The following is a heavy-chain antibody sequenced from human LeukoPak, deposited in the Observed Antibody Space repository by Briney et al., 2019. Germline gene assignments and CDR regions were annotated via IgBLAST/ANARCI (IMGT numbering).Heavy chain of an antibody. CDR2: INPNSGVT. Sequence: ASVKVSCKASGYTFIGYYMHWVRQAPGQGLEWMGWINPNSGVTNYAQKFQGRVTMTRDTSISTAYMELTSLRSDDTAVYYCATTRGTRTRLDYWGQGTLVTVSS. CDR1: GYTFIGYY. V-gene: IGHV1-2*02. D-gene: IGHD3/OR15-3a*01. CDR3: ATTRGTRTRLDY. J-gene: IGHJ4*02.